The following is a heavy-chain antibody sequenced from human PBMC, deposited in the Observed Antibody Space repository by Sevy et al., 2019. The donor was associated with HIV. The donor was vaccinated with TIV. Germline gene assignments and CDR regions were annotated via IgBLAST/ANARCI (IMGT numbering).Heavy chain of an antibody. Sequence: GGSLRLSCAASGFTFSNYNMNWVRQAPGKGLEWVSSITSSSVYIYDADSVKGRFTISRDNAKNPLYLQMNSLRAEDTAVYYCARDRRTLNYYASSGYNYYFDYWGQGTLVTVSS. D-gene: IGHD3-22*01. CDR1: GFTFSNYN. CDR3: ARDRRTLNYYASSGYNYYFDY. CDR2: ITSSSVYI. V-gene: IGHV3-21*01. J-gene: IGHJ4*02.